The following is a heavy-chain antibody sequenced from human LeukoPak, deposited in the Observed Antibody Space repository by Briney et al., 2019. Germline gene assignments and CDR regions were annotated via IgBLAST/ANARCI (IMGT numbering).Heavy chain of an antibody. CDR2: ISGSGGST. D-gene: IGHD3-22*01. CDR1: GFTFSSYA. CDR3: AKDFPSYYDSSGYYQEYFQH. Sequence: GGSLRLSCAASGFTFSSYAMSWVRQAPGKGLEWVSAISGSGGSTYYADSVKGRFTISRDNSKNTLYLQMNSPRAEDTAVYYCAKDFPSYYDSSGYYQEYFQHWGQGTLVTVSS. J-gene: IGHJ1*01. V-gene: IGHV3-23*01.